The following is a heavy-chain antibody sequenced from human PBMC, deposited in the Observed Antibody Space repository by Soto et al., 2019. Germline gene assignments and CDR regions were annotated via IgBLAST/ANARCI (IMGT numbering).Heavy chain of an antibody. CDR2: ISAYNGNT. Sequence: HVQLVQSGAEVKKPVASVTVSCKASGYTFTSYGISWVRQAPGHGLEWMGWISAYNGNTNYAQKVQGGVTMTTDTPTSTADRGLRSLRSDDTAVYYCEGAILLWCEELSANFDYRGQGTLDTVST. J-gene: IGHJ4*02. D-gene: IGHD3-10*01. CDR1: GYTFTSYG. CDR3: EGAILLWCEELSANFDY. V-gene: IGHV1-18*01.